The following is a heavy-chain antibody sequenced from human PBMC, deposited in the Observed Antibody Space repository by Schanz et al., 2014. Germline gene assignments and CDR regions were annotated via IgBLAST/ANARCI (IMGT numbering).Heavy chain of an antibody. CDR1: GFTFSSYG. J-gene: IGHJ4*02. V-gene: IGHV3-23*04. CDR2: ISASGGDT. CDR3: AKVRYSSGWRGDYFDE. D-gene: IGHD6-25*01. Sequence: EVQLVESGGGLVQPGGSLRLSCAASGFTFSSYGMNWVRQAPGKGLEWVSAISASGGDTYYADSVKGRFTISRDNSKNTLYLQMNSLRAEDTAVYYCAKVRYSSGWRGDYFDEWGQGTLVTVAS.